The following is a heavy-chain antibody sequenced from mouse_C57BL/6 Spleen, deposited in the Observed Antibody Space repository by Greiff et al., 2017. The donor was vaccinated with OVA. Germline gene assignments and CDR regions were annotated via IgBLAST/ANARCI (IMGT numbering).Heavy chain of an antibody. D-gene: IGHD1-1*01. CDR1: GYTFTSYW. V-gene: IGHV1-64*01. Sequence: VQLQQSGAELVKPGASVKLSCKASGYTFTSYWMHWVKQRPGQGLEWIGMIHPNSGSTNYNEKFKSKATLTVDKSSSTAYMQLSSLTSEDSAVYYCARSVTTVVDYWGQGTTLTVSS. J-gene: IGHJ2*01. CDR2: IHPNSGST. CDR3: ARSVTTVVDY.